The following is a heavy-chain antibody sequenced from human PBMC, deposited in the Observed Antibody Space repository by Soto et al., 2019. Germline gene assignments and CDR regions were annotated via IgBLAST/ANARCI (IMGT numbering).Heavy chain of an antibody. CDR1: GFTFSSYA. Sequence: GGSLRLSCAASGFTFSSYAMSWVRQAPGKGLEWVSAISGSGGSTYYADSVKGRFTISRDNSKNTLYLQMNSLRAEDTAVYYCATTPLGYCSGGSCCHFEYWGQGTLVTVSS. CDR2: ISGSGGST. V-gene: IGHV3-23*01. CDR3: ATTPLGYCSGGSCCHFEY. D-gene: IGHD2-15*01. J-gene: IGHJ4*02.